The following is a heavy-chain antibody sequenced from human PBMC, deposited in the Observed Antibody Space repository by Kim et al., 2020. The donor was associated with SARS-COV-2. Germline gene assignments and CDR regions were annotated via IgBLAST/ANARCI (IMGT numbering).Heavy chain of an antibody. V-gene: IGHV3-7*01. D-gene: IGHD1-7*01. Sequence: YVKSVKGRFTISRDNAKNSLYLQMNSLRAEDKAVYYCARDRNYGIEALDYWGQGTLVTVSS. J-gene: IGHJ4*02. CDR3: ARDRNYGIEALDY.